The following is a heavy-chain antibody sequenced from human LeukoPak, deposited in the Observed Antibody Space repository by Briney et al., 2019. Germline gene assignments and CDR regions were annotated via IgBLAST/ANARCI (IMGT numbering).Heavy chain of an antibody. D-gene: IGHD3-16*02. CDR2: ISGSGGST. J-gene: IGHJ4*02. Sequence: RGSLRLSCAASAFTFSRYAMSWVRQAPGKGLEWVSAISGSGGSTYYADSVKGRFTISRDNSKNTLYLQMNSLRAEDTAVYYCATSPPYDYIWGSYRSVFDYWGQGTLVTVSS. CDR3: ATSPPYDYIWGSYRSVFDY. CDR1: AFTFSRYA. V-gene: IGHV3-23*01.